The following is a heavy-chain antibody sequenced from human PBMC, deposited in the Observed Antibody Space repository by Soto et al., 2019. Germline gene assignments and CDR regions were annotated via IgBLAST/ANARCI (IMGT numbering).Heavy chain of an antibody. V-gene: IGHV3-23*01. J-gene: IGHJ5*02. CDR3: AKDEMETIDDGMNWFYP. D-gene: IGHD4-17*01. CDR1: GFTFSSYA. CDR2: ISGSGGST. Sequence: EVQLLESGGGLVQPGGSLRLSCAASGFTFSSYAMSWVRQAPGKGLEWVSAISGSGGSTYYADSVKGRFTISSDNSKNTLYLQMNSLRAEDTAVYYCAKDEMETIDDGMNWFYPWGQGNLVTVSS.